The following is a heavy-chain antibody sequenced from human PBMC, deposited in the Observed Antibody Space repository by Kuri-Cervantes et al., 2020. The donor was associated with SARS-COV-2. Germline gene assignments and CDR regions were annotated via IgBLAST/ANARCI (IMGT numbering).Heavy chain of an antibody. V-gene: IGHV1-69*10. CDR1: GGTFSSSA. Sequence: SVKVSCKASGGTFSSSAISWVRQAPGQGLEWMGEVIPILGITNYAQKFQGRVTMTRDTSTSTVYMELSSLRSEDTAVYYCAKDTPLTTLDYWGQGTLVTVSS. D-gene: IGHD2-15*01. CDR3: AKDTPLTTLDY. CDR2: VIPILGIT. J-gene: IGHJ4*02.